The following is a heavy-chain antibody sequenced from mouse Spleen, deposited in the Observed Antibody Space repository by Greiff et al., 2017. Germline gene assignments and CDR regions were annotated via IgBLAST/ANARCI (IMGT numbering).Heavy chain of an antibody. Sequence: EVKLVESGGGLVQPGGSLRLSCATSGFTFSDFYMEWVRQPPGKRLEWIAASRNKANDYTTEYSASVKGRFIVARDTSQSILYLQMNALRAEDAAIYYCARDAPAGGFAYWGQGTLVTVSA. V-gene: IGHV7-1*02. CDR3: ARDAPAGGFAY. CDR1: GFTFSDFY. D-gene: IGHD4-1*01. J-gene: IGHJ3*01. CDR2: SRNKANDYTT.